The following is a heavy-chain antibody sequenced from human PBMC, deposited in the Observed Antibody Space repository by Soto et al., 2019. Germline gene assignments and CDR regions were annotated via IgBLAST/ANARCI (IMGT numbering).Heavy chain of an antibody. J-gene: IGHJ4*02. Sequence: QITLKESGPTLVKPTQTLTLTCTFSGFSLSTSGVGVGWIRQPPGKALEWLALIYWDDDKRYSPSLKSRLTNTKNTSKNPVVLTMTNMDPVDTATYYFARVFRYCSSTSCYVGAIDYWGQGTLVTVSS. CDR1: GFSLSTSGVG. D-gene: IGHD2-2*01. CDR3: ARVFRYCSSTSCYVGAIDY. CDR2: IYWDDDK. V-gene: IGHV2-5*02.